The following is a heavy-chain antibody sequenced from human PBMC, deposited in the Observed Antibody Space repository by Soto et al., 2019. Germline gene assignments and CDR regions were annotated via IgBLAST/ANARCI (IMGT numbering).Heavy chain of an antibody. V-gene: IGHV1-3*01. D-gene: IGHD4-4*01. Sequence: GASVKVSCKASGGTFSSYAIHWVRQAPGQRLEWMGWINAGNGDTKYSEKFQGRVTITGRTSASTAYMDLSSLRSEDTAVYHCATQGRTTTEFDFWGQGTLVTVSS. CDR1: GGTFSSYA. CDR3: ATQGRTTTEFDF. J-gene: IGHJ4*02. CDR2: INAGNGDT.